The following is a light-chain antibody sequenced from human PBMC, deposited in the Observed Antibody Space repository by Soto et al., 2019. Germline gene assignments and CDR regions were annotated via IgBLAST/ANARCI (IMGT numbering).Light chain of an antibody. CDR2: KAS. CDR1: QSINSW. Sequence: DTQMTQSPSTLSASVGDRVTITCRASQSINSWLAWYQHKPGKAPKLLIYKASTLESGVPSRFSGSASGTEFTLTISTLQPEDFASYYCLQYNSHSWTFGQETKVEMK. V-gene: IGKV1-5*03. J-gene: IGKJ1*01. CDR3: LQYNSHSWT.